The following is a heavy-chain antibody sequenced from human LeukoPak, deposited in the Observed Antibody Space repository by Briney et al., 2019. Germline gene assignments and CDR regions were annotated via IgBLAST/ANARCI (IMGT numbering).Heavy chain of an antibody. D-gene: IGHD6-19*01. CDR2: INHSGST. CDR1: GGSFSGYY. Sequence: SETLSLTCAVYGGSFSGYYWSWIRQPPGKGLEWIGEINHSGSTNYNPSLKSRVTISVDTSKNQFSLKLSSVTAADTAVYYCARGGPPRIRAVAGPYYLDYWGQGTLVTVSS. V-gene: IGHV4-34*01. J-gene: IGHJ4*02. CDR3: ARGGPPRIRAVAGPYYLDY.